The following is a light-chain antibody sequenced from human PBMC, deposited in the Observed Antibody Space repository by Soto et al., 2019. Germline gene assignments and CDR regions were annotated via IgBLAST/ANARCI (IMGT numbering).Light chain of an antibody. CDR1: QNIYNNY. V-gene: IGKV3-20*01. Sequence: EIVLTQSPGTLSLSPGEGATLSCRASQNIYNNYLAWYQQKPGQAPRLLISGASSRATGIPDRFSGSGSGTDFTLTISRLESEDFAVYYCQRDGSSPPHTFGQGTKLEIK. CDR2: GAS. J-gene: IGKJ2*01. CDR3: QRDGSSPPHT.